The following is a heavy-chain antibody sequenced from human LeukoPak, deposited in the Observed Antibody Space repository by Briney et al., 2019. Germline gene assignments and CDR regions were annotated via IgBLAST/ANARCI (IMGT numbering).Heavy chain of an antibody. Sequence: GGSLRLSCVASGLNVSRNYMTWVRQAPGKGLEWVSSISSSSSYIYYADSVKGRFTISRDNAKNSLYLQMNSLRAEDTAVYYCARELETYYDFWSGYFQGSDWFDPWGQGTLVTVSS. CDR3: ARELETYYDFWSGYFQGSDWFDP. CDR2: ISSSSSYI. CDR1: GLNVSRNY. V-gene: IGHV3-21*01. D-gene: IGHD3-3*01. J-gene: IGHJ5*02.